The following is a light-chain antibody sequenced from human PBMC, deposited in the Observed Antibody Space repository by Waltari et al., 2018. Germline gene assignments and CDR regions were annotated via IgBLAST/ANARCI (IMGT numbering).Light chain of an antibody. CDR2: GAS. Sequence: EIVLTQSPGTLSLSPGERATPSCRASQSVSRTLAWYQQKPGQAPKLLIYGASIRATGIPYRVTGSGSGPDFSLTISSLEPEDFAIYFCQHYVRLPATFGQGTKVEIK. CDR3: QHYVRLPAT. J-gene: IGKJ1*01. CDR1: QSVSRT. V-gene: IGKV3-20*01.